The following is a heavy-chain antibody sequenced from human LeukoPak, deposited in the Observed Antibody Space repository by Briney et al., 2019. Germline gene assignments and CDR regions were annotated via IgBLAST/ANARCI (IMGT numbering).Heavy chain of an antibody. J-gene: IGHJ4*02. CDR1: GFTLSGYE. D-gene: IGHD5-24*01. V-gene: IGHV3-48*03. Sequence: GGSLRLSCAASGFTLSGYEMNWVRQAPGKGLEWVSYFSTSGTIIYYADSVKGRFTISRDNAKNSLYLQMNSLRAEDTAVYYCAREFGSRDGYIGFGYWGQGTLVTVSS. CDR2: FSTSGTII. CDR3: AREFGSRDGYIGFGY.